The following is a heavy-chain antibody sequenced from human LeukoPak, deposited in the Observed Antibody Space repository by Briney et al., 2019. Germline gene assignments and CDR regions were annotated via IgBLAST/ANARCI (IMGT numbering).Heavy chain of an antibody. CDR2: ISHSGST. J-gene: IGHJ4*02. V-gene: IGHV4-34*01. CDR1: GGSISSYY. CDR3: ARGWRGYSYDS. Sequence: SETLSLTCTVSGGSISSYYWTWIRQPPGKGLEWIGEISHSGSTNYNPSLRSRVTISIDTSEKQFSLKLSSVTAADTAMYYCARGWRGYSYDSWGQGTLVTVSS. D-gene: IGHD5-12*01.